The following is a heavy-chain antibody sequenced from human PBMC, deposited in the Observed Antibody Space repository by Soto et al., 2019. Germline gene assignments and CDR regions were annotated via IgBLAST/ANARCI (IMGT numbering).Heavy chain of an antibody. D-gene: IGHD3-22*01. CDR2: IIPIFGTA. J-gene: IGHJ6*02. V-gene: IGHV1-69*13. CDR1: GGTFSSYA. CDR3: AKYYYDSSGYYSDYYYGIDV. Sequence: GASVKVSCKASGGTFSSYAISWVRQAPGQGLEWMGGIIPIFGTANYAQKFQGRVTITADESTSTAYMELSSLRSEDTAVYYCAKYYYDSSGYYSDYYYGIDVWGQGXTVTVYS.